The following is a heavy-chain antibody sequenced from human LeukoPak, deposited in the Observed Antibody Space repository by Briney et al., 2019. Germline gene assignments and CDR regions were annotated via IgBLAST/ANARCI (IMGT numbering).Heavy chain of an antibody. V-gene: IGHV3-33*06. CDR3: AKGGSGLYRTYNWFDP. CDR1: GFTFSSCG. D-gene: IGHD6-19*01. J-gene: IGHJ5*02. CDR2: IWYDGSNK. Sequence: PGGSLRLSCAASGFTFSSCGMHWIRQAPGKGLEWVAVIWYDGSNKFYTDSVKGRFTISRDNSKNTLYLQMDSLRAEDTAVYYCAKGGSGLYRTYNWFDPWGQGTLVTVSS.